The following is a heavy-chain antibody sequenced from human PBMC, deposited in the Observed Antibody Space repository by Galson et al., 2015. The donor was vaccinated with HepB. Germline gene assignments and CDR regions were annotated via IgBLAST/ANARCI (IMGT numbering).Heavy chain of an antibody. D-gene: IGHD2-2*01. CDR2: INAGNGNT. V-gene: IGHV1-3*01. CDR1: GYTFTSYA. CDR3: AREMGVRYCSSTSCYDDAFDI. J-gene: IGHJ3*02. Sequence: SVKVSCKASGYTFTSYAMHWVRQAPGQRLEWMGWINAGNGNTKYSQKFQGRVTITRDTSASTAYMELSSLRSEDTAVYYCAREMGVRYCSSTSCYDDAFDIWGQGTMVTVSS.